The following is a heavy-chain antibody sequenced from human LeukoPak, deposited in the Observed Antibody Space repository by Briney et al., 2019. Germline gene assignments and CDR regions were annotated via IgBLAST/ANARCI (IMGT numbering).Heavy chain of an antibody. V-gene: IGHV3-23*01. J-gene: IGHJ4*02. Sequence: PGGSLRLSCAASGFTFSSYAMSWVRQAPGKGLEWVSAISGSGGSTYHADSVKGRFTISRDNSKNTLYLQMNSLRAEDTAVYYCASDIVLMVYAASDVDYWGQGTLVTVSS. CDR2: ISGSGGST. CDR3: ASDIVLMVYAASDVDY. CDR1: GFTFSSYA. D-gene: IGHD2-8*01.